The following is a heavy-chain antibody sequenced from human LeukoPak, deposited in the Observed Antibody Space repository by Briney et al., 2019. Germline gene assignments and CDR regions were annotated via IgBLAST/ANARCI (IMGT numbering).Heavy chain of an antibody. CDR3: ARGILTGVDYFDY. Sequence: GGSLRLSCAASGFTFSSYAMHWVRQAPGKGLEWVAVISYDGSNKYYADSVKGRFTISRDNAKNSLYLQMSSLRPEDTAVYYCARGILTGVDYFDYWGQGTLVTVSS. D-gene: IGHD3-9*01. CDR2: ISYDGSNK. V-gene: IGHV3-30-3*01. CDR1: GFTFSSYA. J-gene: IGHJ4*02.